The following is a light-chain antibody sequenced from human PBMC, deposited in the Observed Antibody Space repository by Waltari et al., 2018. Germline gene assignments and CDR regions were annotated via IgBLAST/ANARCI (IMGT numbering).Light chain of an antibody. CDR2: KVS. J-gene: IGKJ1*01. CDR3: MQGTHWPWT. Sequence: DVVMTQSPLSLPVTLGQPASISCRSSQSLVYIDGNTYLNWFQQRPGQSPRRLIYKVSDRDSGVPDRFSGSGSGTDFTLKISGVEAEDVGIYYCMQGTHWPWTFGQGTKVEIK. CDR1: QSLVYIDGNTY. V-gene: IGKV2-30*01.